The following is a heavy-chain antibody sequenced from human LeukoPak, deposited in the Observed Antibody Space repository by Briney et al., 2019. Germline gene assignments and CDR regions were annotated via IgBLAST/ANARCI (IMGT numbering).Heavy chain of an antibody. CDR1: GFTYSSYA. J-gene: IGHJ3*02. CDR2: ISSSSSYI. Sequence: PGGSLRLSCAASGFTYSSYAMSWVRQAPGKGLEWVSSISSSSSYIYYADSVKGRFTISRDNAKNTLYLQMNSLRAEDTAVYYCAGALGPLDAFDIWGQGTMVTVSS. V-gene: IGHV3-21*04. CDR3: AGALGPLDAFDI.